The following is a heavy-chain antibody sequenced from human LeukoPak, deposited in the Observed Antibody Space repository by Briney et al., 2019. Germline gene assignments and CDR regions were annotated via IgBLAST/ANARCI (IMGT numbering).Heavy chain of an antibody. Sequence: GGSLRLSCTASGFTFGEDAMSWFRQAPGKGLEWVGFIRTKTNGATAEYAASVKGRFSISRDDSKSIAYLQMHSLKPEDTAVYYCARLIAVVVAASSYFDSWGQGTRVTVSS. CDR1: GFTFGEDA. J-gene: IGHJ4*02. CDR3: ARLIAVVVAASSYFDS. CDR2: IRTKTNGATA. V-gene: IGHV3-49*03. D-gene: IGHD2-15*01.